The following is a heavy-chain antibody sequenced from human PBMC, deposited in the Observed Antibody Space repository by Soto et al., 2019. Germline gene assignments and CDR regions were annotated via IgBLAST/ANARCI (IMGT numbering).Heavy chain of an antibody. CDR1: GDSINSRGYY. CDR3: ARADYYDSSGYLGFYGMDV. D-gene: IGHD3-22*01. Sequence: QVQLQESGPGLVKPSETLSLTCTVSGDSINSRGYYWSWIRQHPGKGLEWIGYIYYSGATYYNPSLKSRVTISVDPSKKHFSLKLSSVTAADTAVYYCARADYYDSSGYLGFYGMDVWGQGTTVTVSS. CDR2: IYYSGAT. V-gene: IGHV4-31*03. J-gene: IGHJ6*02.